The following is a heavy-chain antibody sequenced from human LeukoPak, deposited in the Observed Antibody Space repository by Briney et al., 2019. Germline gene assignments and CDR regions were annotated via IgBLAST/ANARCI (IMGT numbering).Heavy chain of an antibody. V-gene: IGHV3-48*02. CDR3: ARGLLRYSDY. J-gene: IGHJ4*02. CDR2: ITSSGTL. Sequence: GGSLRLSCAASGFTFSGYTMTWVCQAPGKGLDWISCITSSGTLYYSDSVKGRFTVSRDNAKKLLYLQVNSLRDEDTAVYYCARGLLRYSDYWGRGTLVTVSS. D-gene: IGHD3-9*01. CDR1: GFTFSGYT.